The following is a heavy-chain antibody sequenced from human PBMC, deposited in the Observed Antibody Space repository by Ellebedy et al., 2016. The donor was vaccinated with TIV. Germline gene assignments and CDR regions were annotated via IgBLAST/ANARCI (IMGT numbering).Heavy chain of an antibody. Sequence: GGSLRLSXAASGFTFSSYGMHWVRQAPGKGLEWVAVIWYDGSNKYYADSVKGRFTISRDNSKNTLYLQMNSLRAEDTAVYYCARGHGERAYYYGMDVWGQGTTVTVSS. D-gene: IGHD3-10*01. CDR3: ARGHGERAYYYGMDV. CDR1: GFTFSSYG. J-gene: IGHJ6*02. CDR2: IWYDGSNK. V-gene: IGHV3-33*01.